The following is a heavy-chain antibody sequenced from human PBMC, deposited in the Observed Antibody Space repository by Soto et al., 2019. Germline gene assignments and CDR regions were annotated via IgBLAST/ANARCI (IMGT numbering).Heavy chain of an antibody. CDR3: AISTKRETDWE. V-gene: IGHV1-18*01. J-gene: IGHJ4*02. CDR2: ISAYNGNT. Sequence: QVQLLQSGAEVKKPGASVKVSCKASGYTFTSYGISWVRQAPGQGLEWMGWISAYNGNTNYAQKLQGRATMTTNTSTSTSYMERRSMRSDDTAVYYCAISTKRETDWEWGQGTLVTVSS. CDR1: GYTFTSYG. D-gene: IGHD2-2*01.